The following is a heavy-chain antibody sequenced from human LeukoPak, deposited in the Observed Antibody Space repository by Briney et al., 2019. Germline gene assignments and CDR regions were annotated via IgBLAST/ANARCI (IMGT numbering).Heavy chain of an antibody. D-gene: IGHD3-22*01. Sequence: EASVKVSCKASGYTFTGYYMHWVRQAPGQGLEWMGRIIPILGIANYAQKFQGRVTITADKSTSTAYMELSSLRSEDTAVYYCARETTYYYDSSGYSGYYFDYWGQGTLVTVSS. CDR1: GYTFTGYY. CDR3: ARETTYYYDSSGYSGYYFDY. CDR2: IIPILGIA. J-gene: IGHJ4*02. V-gene: IGHV1-69*04.